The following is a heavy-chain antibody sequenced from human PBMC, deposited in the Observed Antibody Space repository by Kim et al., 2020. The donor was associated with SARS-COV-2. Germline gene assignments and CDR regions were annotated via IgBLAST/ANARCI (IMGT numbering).Heavy chain of an antibody. CDR1: GFTFSDYY. CDR2: IISSSSYT. CDR3: ARVGYDYVWGSYRDYYYYYGMDV. D-gene: IGHD3-16*02. V-gene: IGHV3-11*05. Sequence: GGSLRLSCAASGFTFSDYYMSWIRQAPGKGLEWVSYIISSSSYTNYADSVKCRFTISRDNAKNSLYLQMNSLRAEDTAVYYCARVGYDYVWGSYRDYYYYYGMDVWGQGTTVNVSS. J-gene: IGHJ6*02.